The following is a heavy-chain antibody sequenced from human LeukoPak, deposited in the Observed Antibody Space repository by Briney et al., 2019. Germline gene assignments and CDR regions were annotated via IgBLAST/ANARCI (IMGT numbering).Heavy chain of an antibody. CDR3: ARHTAVTGNSYTYNMDV. V-gene: IGHV4-59*08. D-gene: IGHD2-21*02. J-gene: IGHJ6*02. Sequence: SETLSLTCTVSGGSISSYYWSWIRQPPGKGLEWIGYISYSGSTNYNPSLKSRVTISVDTSKNQLSLELNSVTAADTAGYYCARHTAVTGNSYTYNMDVWGRGTTVTASS. CDR1: GGSISSYY. CDR2: ISYSGST.